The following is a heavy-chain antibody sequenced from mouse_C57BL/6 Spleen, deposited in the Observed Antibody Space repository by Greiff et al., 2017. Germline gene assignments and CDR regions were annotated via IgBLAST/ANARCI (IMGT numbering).Heavy chain of an antibody. D-gene: IGHD1-1*01. CDR1: GYTFTGYW. V-gene: IGHV1-9*01. CDR3: ARKGAYGSSSFDY. CDR2: ILPGSGST. J-gene: IGHJ2*01. Sequence: VKLVESGAELMKPGASVKLSCKATGYTFTGYWIEWVKQRPGHGLEWIGEILPGSGSTNYNEKFKGKATFTADTSSNTAYRQLSSLTTAYSAIYYCARKGAYGSSSFDYWGQGTTLTVSS.